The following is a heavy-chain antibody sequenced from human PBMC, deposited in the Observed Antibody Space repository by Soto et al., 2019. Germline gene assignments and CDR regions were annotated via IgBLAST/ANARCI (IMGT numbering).Heavy chain of an antibody. CDR1: GXTFSSYS. CDR2: VTGSGGTT. Sequence: GSLRLSCAATGXTFSSYSMSWVRQAPGKGLERVSTVTGSGGTTYYADSVKGRLTITRHDSKNTLYLQMNSLRAEDPAVYYCAKGGLGDSSGYVDAFDMWGQGTMVTVSS. CDR3: AKGGLGDSSGYVDAFDM. V-gene: IGHV3-23*01. D-gene: IGHD3-22*01. J-gene: IGHJ3*02.